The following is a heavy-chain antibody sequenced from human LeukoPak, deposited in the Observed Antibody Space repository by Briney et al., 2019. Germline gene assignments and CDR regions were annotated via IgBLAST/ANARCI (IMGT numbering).Heavy chain of an antibody. CDR1: GGSISSYY. CDR3: AREYSSGWYNAQYYFDY. V-gene: IGHV4-59*12. Sequence: SETLSLTCTVSGGSISSYYWSWIRQPPGKGLEWIGYIYYSGSTNYNPSLKSRVTISVDTSKNQFSLKLSSVTAADTAVYYCAREYSSGWYNAQYYFDYWGQGTLVTASS. J-gene: IGHJ4*02. CDR2: IYYSGST. D-gene: IGHD6-19*01.